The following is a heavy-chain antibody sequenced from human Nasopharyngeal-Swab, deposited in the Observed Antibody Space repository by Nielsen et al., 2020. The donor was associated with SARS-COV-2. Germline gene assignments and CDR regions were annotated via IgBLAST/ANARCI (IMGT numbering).Heavy chain of an antibody. J-gene: IGHJ6*02. V-gene: IGHV4-34*12. CDR1: GGSFSGYY. Sequence: SETLSLTCAAYGGSFSGYYWSWIRQPPGKGLEWIGEIIHSGSTNYNPSLKSRVTISVDTSKNQFSLKLSSVTAADTAVYYCARAVVVVITHYYYGMDVWGQGTTVTVSS. CDR2: IIHSGST. D-gene: IGHD3-22*01. CDR3: ARAVVVVITHYYYGMDV.